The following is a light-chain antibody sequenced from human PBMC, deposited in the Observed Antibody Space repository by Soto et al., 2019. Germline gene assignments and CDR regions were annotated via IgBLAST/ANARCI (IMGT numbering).Light chain of an antibody. CDR1: QRVNSI. CDR2: GAS. CDR3: QQYITWLPYT. V-gene: IGKV3-15*01. J-gene: IGKJ2*01. Sequence: EIVMTQSPASLSVSPGERATLSCRASQRVNSILAWYQQKPGQAPSLLIYGASTRATGIPARFSGSGSGTEFTLTISSLQSEDFAVYYCQQYITWLPYTFGQGTKLQI.